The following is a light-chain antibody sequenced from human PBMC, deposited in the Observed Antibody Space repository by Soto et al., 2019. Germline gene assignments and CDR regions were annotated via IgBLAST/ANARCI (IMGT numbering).Light chain of an antibody. CDR2: GAS. V-gene: IGKV3-20*01. CDR3: QQYVSSPWA. Sequence: EIVLTQSPVTLSLSPLEGAAGACMASQSVTNSFLAWYQQKPGQAPRLLIYGASRRATGIPDRFTGSGSGTDFTLTISRLEPEDFAVYYCQQYVSSPWAFGQGTKVDIK. J-gene: IGKJ1*01. CDR1: QSVTNSF.